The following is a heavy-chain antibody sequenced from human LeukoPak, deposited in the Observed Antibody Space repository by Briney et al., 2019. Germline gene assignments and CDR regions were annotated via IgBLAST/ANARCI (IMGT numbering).Heavy chain of an antibody. V-gene: IGHV1-24*01. CDR2: FGPQVGET. CDR1: GSTLTKIS. Sequence: GASVKVSCKVSGSTLTKISIDWVRQAPGKGLECMGTFGPQVGETIHSQKLQGRLKMTADASTDTAYMEMSNLQSEDTAVYYCATGAMVYEYWGQGTLVTVSS. D-gene: IGHD3-10*01. J-gene: IGHJ4*02. CDR3: ATGAMVYEY.